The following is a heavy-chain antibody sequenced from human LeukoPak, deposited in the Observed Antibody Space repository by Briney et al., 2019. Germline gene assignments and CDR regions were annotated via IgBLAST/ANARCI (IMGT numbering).Heavy chain of an antibody. Sequence: PSETLSLTCTVSGGSISSYYWSWIRQPPGKGLEWIGYIYHSGSTNYNPSLKSRVTISVDTSKNQFSLKLSSVTAADTAVYYCAREPDDSSGIHSNWFDPWGQGTLVTVSS. D-gene: IGHD3-22*01. CDR3: AREPDDSSGIHSNWFDP. V-gene: IGHV4-59*01. CDR2: IYHSGST. CDR1: GGSISSYY. J-gene: IGHJ5*02.